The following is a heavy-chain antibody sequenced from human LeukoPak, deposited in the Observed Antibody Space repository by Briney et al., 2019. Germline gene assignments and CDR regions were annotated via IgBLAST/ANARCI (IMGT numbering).Heavy chain of an antibody. Sequence: SETLSLTCTVSGGSSNSYYWSWIRQPPGKGLEWIGYVYYSGSTNYNPSLKSRVTISVGTSKNQFSLKLTSVTAADTAVYYCARLGGYYFDYWGQGALVAVSS. CDR1: GGSSNSYY. CDR3: ARLGGYYFDY. CDR2: VYYSGST. J-gene: IGHJ4*02. D-gene: IGHD3-22*01. V-gene: IGHV4-59*01.